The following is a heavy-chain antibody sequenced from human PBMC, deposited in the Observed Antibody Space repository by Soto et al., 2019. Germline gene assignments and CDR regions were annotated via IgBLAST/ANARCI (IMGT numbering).Heavy chain of an antibody. CDR3: ARGMTTVTTYDY. CDR2: IYHSGST. CDR1: GGTISSYS. V-gene: IGHV4-30-2*01. D-gene: IGHD4-4*01. Sequence: PSETLSLTCTVSGGTISSYSWSWIRQPPGKGLEWIGYIYHSGSTYCNPSLKSRVTISVDRSKNQFSLNLSSVTAADTAVYYCARGMTTVTTYDYWGQGTLVTVSS. J-gene: IGHJ4*02.